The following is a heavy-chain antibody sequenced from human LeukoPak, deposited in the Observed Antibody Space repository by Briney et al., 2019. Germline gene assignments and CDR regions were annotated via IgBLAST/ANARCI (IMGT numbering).Heavy chain of an antibody. CDR1: GFTFSSYS. CDR2: MSSSSSYI. V-gene: IGHV3-21*01. D-gene: IGHD6-19*01. Sequence: PGGSLRLSCAASGFTFSSYSMNWVRQALGKGLEWVSSMSSSSSYIYYADSVKGRFTISRDNAKNSLYLQMNSLRAEDTAVYYCARIAVAGTSSGRPRTSIPCFDYWGQGTLVTVSS. J-gene: IGHJ4*02. CDR3: ARIAVAGTSSGRPRTSIPCFDY.